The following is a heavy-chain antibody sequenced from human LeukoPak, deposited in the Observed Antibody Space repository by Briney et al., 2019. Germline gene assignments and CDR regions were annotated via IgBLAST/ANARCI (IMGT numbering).Heavy chain of an antibody. D-gene: IGHD3-10*01. CDR1: GFTFSSCS. CDR3: ARATMVRTSYYYGMDV. V-gene: IGHV3-21*01. CDR2: ISSSSSYI. J-gene: IGHJ6*02. Sequence: PGGSLRLSCAASGFTFSSCSMNWVRQAPGKGLEWVSSISSSSSYIYYADSVKGRFTISRDNAKNSLYLQMNSLRAEDTAVYYCARATMVRTSYYYGMDVWGQGTTVTVSS.